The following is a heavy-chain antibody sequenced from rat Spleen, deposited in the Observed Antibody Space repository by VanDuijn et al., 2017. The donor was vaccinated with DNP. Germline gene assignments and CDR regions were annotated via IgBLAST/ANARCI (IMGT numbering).Heavy chain of an antibody. V-gene: IGHV5-22*01. CDR2: IGSPAYAP. D-gene: IGHD4-3*01. Sequence: EVQLVESGGGLVQPGRSLKLFCAASGFTFSDYYMAWFRQAPRKGLEWVAYIGSPAYAPYSTDSVKGRFTISRDNAKSTLYLQMNSLRSEDMATYYCVRWNSGHFDYWGQGVMVTVSS. CDR1: GFTFSDYY. J-gene: IGHJ2*01. CDR3: VRWNSGHFDY.